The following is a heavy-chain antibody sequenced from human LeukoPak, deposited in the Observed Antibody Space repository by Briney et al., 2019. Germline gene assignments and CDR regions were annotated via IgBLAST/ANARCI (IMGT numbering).Heavy chain of an antibody. D-gene: IGHD3-9*01. CDR1: GGSISSYY. J-gene: IGHJ4*02. V-gene: IGHV4-59*01. CDR3: ARAPLDYYDILTGYYGGYFDY. CDR2: IYYSGST. Sequence: SETLSLTCTVSGGSISSYYWSWIRQPPGKGLEWIGYIYYSGSTNYNPSLKSRVTISVDTSKNQFSLKLSSVTAADTAVYYCARAPLDYYDILTGYYGGYFDYWGQGTLVTVSS.